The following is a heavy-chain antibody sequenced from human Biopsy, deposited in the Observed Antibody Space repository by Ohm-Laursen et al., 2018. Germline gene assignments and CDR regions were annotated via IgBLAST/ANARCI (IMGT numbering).Heavy chain of an antibody. CDR1: GFTFEDYA. D-gene: IGHD3-3*01. J-gene: IGHJ5*02. V-gene: IGHV3-23*01. Sequence: SLRLSCAASGFTFEDYAMHWVRQAPGKGPEWVSTISANGATSYYADSVKGRFTISRDNSKNTLYLQMNSVRADDTAIYYCAKGGSITIFGVVINNCFDPWGQGTRVTVSS. CDR2: ISANGATS. CDR3: AKGGSITIFGVVINNCFDP.